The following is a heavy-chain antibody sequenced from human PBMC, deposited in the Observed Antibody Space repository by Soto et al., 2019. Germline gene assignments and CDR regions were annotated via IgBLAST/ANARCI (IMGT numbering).Heavy chain of an antibody. V-gene: IGHV4-61*08. Sequence: SETLSLTCTVSGGSIDSGDYYWSWIRQPPGKGLEWIGYVYYSGTTNYNPFLKSRATLSLDKSKNQFSLKLNSVTAAATAVYYCARGIEYSSPPWWFDPWGQGTLVTVSS. D-gene: IGHD6-6*01. CDR3: ARGIEYSSPPWWFDP. CDR2: VYYSGTT. J-gene: IGHJ5*02. CDR1: GGSIDSGDYY.